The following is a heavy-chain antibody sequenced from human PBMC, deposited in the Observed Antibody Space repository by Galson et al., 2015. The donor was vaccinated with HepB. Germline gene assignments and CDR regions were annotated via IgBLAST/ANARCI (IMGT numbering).Heavy chain of an antibody. CDR1: GLTFSSYA. D-gene: IGHD2-8*02. V-gene: IGHV3-23*01. Sequence: SLRLSCAASGLTFSSYAMNWVRQAPGTGLEWVSGISGSGGSTNYADSVTGRFTISRDNSKNTLFLQMNSLRAEATAVSYCAKDRRYHCTCAGCQPLGYMAVWGKGTTVTVSS. CDR2: ISGSGGST. J-gene: IGHJ6*03. CDR3: AKDRRYHCTCAGCQPLGYMAV.